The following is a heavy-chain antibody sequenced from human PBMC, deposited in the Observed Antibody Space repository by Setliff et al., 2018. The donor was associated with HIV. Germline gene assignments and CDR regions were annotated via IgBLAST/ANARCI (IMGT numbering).Heavy chain of an antibody. J-gene: IGHJ4*02. V-gene: IGHV3-11*04. D-gene: IGHD4-17*01. CDR1: GFTFSDYY. Sequence: GGSLRLSCAASGFTFSDYYMSWIRQAPGKGLEWVSYISSSGSTIYYADSVKGRFTISRDNAKNSLYLQMNSLRADDTAMYYCARDDGDYLFDYWGQGTVVTVSS. CDR2: ISSSGSTI. CDR3: ARDDGDYLFDY.